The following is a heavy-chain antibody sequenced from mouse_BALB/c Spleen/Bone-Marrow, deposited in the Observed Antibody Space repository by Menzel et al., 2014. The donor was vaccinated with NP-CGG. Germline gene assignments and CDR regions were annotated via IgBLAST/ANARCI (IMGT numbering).Heavy chain of an antibody. V-gene: IGHV1-52*01. CDR1: GYTLTSYW. Sequence: QVQLQQSGAELVRPGASVKLSCKASGYTLTSYWMNWVKQRPEQGLAWIGRIDPYDSETHYNQKFKDKAILTVDKSSSTAYMQLSSLTSEDSAVYYCARGRDYDVFAYWGQGTLVTVSA. CDR3: ARGRDYDVFAY. J-gene: IGHJ3*01. CDR2: IDPYDSET. D-gene: IGHD2-4*01.